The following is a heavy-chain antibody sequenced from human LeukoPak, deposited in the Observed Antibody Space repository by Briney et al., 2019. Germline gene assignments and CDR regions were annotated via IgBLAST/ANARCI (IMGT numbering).Heavy chain of an antibody. V-gene: IGHV4-38-2*02. J-gene: IGHJ4*02. CDR1: GYSISSGNY. CDR3: ARGNSDRFPPYMDY. Sequence: SDTLSLTCTVSGYSISSGNYWGWIRQSPGKGLEWIGTIYHSGSTYYNPPLKSRVTISVDTSKNQISLRLSSVTAADTAIYYCARGNSDRFPPYMDYWGQGILVIVSS. D-gene: IGHD2-21*01. CDR2: IYHSGST.